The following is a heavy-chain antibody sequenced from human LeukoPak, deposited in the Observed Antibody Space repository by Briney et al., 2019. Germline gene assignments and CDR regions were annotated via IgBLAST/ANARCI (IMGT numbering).Heavy chain of an antibody. J-gene: IGHJ4*02. CDR3: ARDSKFFGYSSGWYDY. Sequence: ASVKVSCKASGYTFTGYYMHWVRQAPGQGLEWMGWINPNSGGTNYVQKFQGRVTMTRDTSISTAYMELSRLRSDDTAVYYCARDSKFFGYSSGWYDYWGQGTLVTVSS. D-gene: IGHD6-19*01. CDR2: INPNSGGT. V-gene: IGHV1-2*02. CDR1: GYTFTGYY.